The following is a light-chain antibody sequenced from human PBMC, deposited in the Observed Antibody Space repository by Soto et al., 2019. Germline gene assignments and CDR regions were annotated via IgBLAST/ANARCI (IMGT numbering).Light chain of an antibody. CDR3: QQYESTPPT. Sequence: DIVMTQSPDSLAVSLGVRATINCKSSQSVLYSSNNKNYLAWYQQRPGQPPKLLIYWASTRESRVPDRFSGSGSGADFTLTITSLQAEDVAVYYCQQYESTPPTFGQGTKLEIK. CDR2: WAS. J-gene: IGKJ2*01. CDR1: QSVLYSSNNKNY. V-gene: IGKV4-1*01.